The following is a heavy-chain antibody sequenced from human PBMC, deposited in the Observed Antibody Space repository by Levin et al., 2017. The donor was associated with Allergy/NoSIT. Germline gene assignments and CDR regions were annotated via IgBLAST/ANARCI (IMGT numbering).Heavy chain of an antibody. V-gene: IGHV3-23*01. CDR2: ISGSGGST. D-gene: IGHD3-3*01. J-gene: IGHJ4*02. CDR3: AKDVLPSQDVLRFLEWLSESLYYFDY. Sequence: GESLKISCAASGFTFSSYAMSWVRQAPGKGLEWVSAISGSGGSTYYADSVKGRFTISRDNSKNTLYLQMNSLRAEDTAVYYCAKDVLPSQDVLRFLEWLSESLYYFDYWGQGTLVTVSS. CDR1: GFTFSSYA.